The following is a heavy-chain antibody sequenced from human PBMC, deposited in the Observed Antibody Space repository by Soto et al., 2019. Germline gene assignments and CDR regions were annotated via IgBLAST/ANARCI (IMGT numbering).Heavy chain of an antibody. Sequence: GGSLRLSCAASGFTFSSYGMHWVRQAPGKGLEWVAVISYDGSNKYYADSVKGRFSISRDNSKNTLYLQMKSLGGEDTAVYYCAKDTYGGNSGAWLDPSGQGTLVTVSS. D-gene: IGHD4-17*01. CDR3: AKDTYGGNSGAWLDP. CDR1: GFTFSSYG. CDR2: ISYDGSNK. J-gene: IGHJ5*02. V-gene: IGHV3-30*18.